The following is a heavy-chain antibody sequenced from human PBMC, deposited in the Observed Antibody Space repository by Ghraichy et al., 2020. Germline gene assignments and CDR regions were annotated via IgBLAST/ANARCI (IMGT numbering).Heavy chain of an antibody. CDR1: GYTFLNYG. J-gene: IGHJ3*02. CDR3: ARDRTAYRGSSPSDAFDI. CDR2: ISVDNGKT. Sequence: ASVKVSCQASGYTFLNYGINWVRQAPGQGLEWMGWISVDNGKTNFAQKFQGRVNMTTETSSNTVYMEMRSLRNDDTAVYYCARDRTAYRGSSPSDAFDIWGPGTMVIVSS. V-gene: IGHV1-18*01. D-gene: IGHD6-6*01.